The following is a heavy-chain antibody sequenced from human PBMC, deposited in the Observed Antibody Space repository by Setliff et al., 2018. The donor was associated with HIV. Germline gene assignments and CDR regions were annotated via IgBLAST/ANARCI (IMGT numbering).Heavy chain of an antibody. CDR2: VRPYNADK. V-gene: IGHV1-2*02. J-gene: IGHJ6*03. CDR3: ARDRAYCSSGSCYRPLVYYFYYMDV. CDR1: GFTFSDYY. Sequence: ASVKVSCKASGFTFSDYYLHWVRQAPGQGLEWMGWVRPYNADKNYAQKFQGRVTMTSDTSISTAYLELSGLTSDDTAIYYCARDRAYCSSGSCYRPLVYYFYYMDVWGTGTTVTVSS. D-gene: IGHD2-15*01.